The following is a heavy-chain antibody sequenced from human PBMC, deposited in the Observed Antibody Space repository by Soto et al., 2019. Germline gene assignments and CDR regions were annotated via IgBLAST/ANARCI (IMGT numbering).Heavy chain of an antibody. D-gene: IGHD6-13*01. Sequence: PGGSLRLSCAASGFTFSSHAMSWVRQAPGKGLEWVSAISGSGGSTYYADSVKGRFTISRDNSKNTLYLQMNSLRAEDTAVYYCAKRNIAAAGSRVYYYYGMDVWGQGTTVTV. CDR2: ISGSGGST. CDR3: AKRNIAAAGSRVYYYYGMDV. CDR1: GFTFSSHA. V-gene: IGHV3-23*01. J-gene: IGHJ6*02.